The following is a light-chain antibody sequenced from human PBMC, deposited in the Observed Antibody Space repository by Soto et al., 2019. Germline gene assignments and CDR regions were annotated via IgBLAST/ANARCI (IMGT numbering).Light chain of an antibody. CDR1: QSVTSNY. Sequence: EVGLTQSPGPVSLSPGERATLSCRASQSVTSNYLDWYQQKPGQAPRLLIYAASSRATGIPDRFSGSGSGTDCSLTITRLEPEDFAVYYCQQYGSSLTWTFGQGTKVEIK. CDR3: QQYGSSLTWT. J-gene: IGKJ1*01. CDR2: AAS. V-gene: IGKV3-20*01.